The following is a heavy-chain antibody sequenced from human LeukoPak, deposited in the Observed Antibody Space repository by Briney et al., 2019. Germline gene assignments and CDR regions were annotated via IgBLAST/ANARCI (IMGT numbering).Heavy chain of an antibody. Sequence: GGSLRLSCAASGFTFSSYAMSWVRQAPGKGLEWVSAISGSGGSTYYADSVKGRFTISRDNSKNTLYLQMNSLRAEDTAVYYCAKALSGAYSSGCCWFDPWGQGTLVTVSS. CDR3: AKALSGAYSSGCCWFDP. CDR2: ISGSGGST. D-gene: IGHD6-19*01. J-gene: IGHJ5*02. CDR1: GFTFSSYA. V-gene: IGHV3-23*01.